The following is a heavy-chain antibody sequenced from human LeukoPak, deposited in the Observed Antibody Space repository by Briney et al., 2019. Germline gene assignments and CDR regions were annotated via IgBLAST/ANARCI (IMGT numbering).Heavy chain of an antibody. CDR1: GFTFSSYA. CDR2: ISGSGGST. D-gene: IGHD6-6*01. V-gene: IGHV3-23*01. Sequence: GGSLRLSCAASGFTFSSYAMSWVRQAPGKGLEWVSAISGSGGSTYYADSVKGRFTISRDNSKNTLYLQMSSLRAEDTAVYYCATFEYSSSSFDYWGQGTLVTVSS. J-gene: IGHJ4*02. CDR3: ATFEYSSSSFDY.